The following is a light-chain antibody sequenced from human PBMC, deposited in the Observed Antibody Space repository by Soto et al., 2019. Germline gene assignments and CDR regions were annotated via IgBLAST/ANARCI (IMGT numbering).Light chain of an antibody. CDR2: GAS. Sequence: EIIMTQSPATLSVSPGEGATLSCRASQSVSSDLAWYQLKPGQAPRLLIYGASTRDTGIPARFSGSGSGTEFTLTISSLQSEDFAVYYCQQYNNWPPWTFGQGTRVVIK. CDR1: QSVSSD. V-gene: IGKV3-15*01. CDR3: QQYNNWPPWT. J-gene: IGKJ1*01.